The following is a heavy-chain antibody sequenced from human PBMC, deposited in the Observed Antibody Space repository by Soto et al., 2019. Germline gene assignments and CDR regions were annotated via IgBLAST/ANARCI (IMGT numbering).Heavy chain of an antibody. V-gene: IGHV4-30-2*05. CDR1: GCPISSGGYS. Sequence: SETLSLTCAFSGCPISSGGYSWSCIRQPPGKGLEWIGYIYYSGSTYYNPSLKSRVTISVDTSKNQFSLKLNSVTAADTAVYYCASRHSSPYFDYWGQGTLVTVSS. D-gene: IGHD6-13*01. CDR3: ASRHSSPYFDY. J-gene: IGHJ4*02. CDR2: IYYSGST.